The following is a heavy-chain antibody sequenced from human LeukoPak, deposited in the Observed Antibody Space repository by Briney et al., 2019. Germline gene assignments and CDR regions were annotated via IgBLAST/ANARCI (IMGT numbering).Heavy chain of an antibody. CDR1: GHTFTSHD. V-gene: IGHV1-8*01. CDR3: AIERQQPDY. Sequence: ASVKVSCKASGHTFTSHDINWVRQATGQGLEWMAWMNPNSGNRGYAPKFQDRVTMTRNTSISTAYMELSSLRSEDTAVYYCAIERQQPDYWGQGTLVTVSS. D-gene: IGHD6-13*01. J-gene: IGHJ4*02. CDR2: MNPNSGNR.